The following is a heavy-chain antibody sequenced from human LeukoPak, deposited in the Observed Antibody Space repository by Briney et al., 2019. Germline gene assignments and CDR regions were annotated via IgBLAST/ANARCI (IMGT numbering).Heavy chain of an antibody. V-gene: IGHV3-66*04. CDR1: GLTVSSNY. D-gene: IGHD4-17*01. CDR3: ARLLTTAIRWACYFDL. Sequence: GGSLRLSCVSSGLTVSSNYMSWVRQVPGRGLEWVSVVYPDGNTYYADSAKGRFAISTDISKNTLFLQMDSMRAEDTAVYYCARLLTTAIRWACYFDLWGRGTLVTVSS. CDR2: VYPDGNT. J-gene: IGHJ2*01.